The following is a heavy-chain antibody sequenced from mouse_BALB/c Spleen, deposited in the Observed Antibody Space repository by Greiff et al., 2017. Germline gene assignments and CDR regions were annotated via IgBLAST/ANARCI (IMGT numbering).Heavy chain of an antibody. J-gene: IGHJ2*01. Sequence: DVKLVESGGGLVKPGGSLKISCAASGFAFSSYDMSWVRQTPEKRLEWVAYISSGGGSTYYPDTVKGRFTISRDNAKNTLYLQMSSLKSEDTAMYYCARHPYYYFDYWGQGTTLTVSS. D-gene: IGHD6-5*01. CDR3: ARHPYYYFDY. V-gene: IGHV5-12-1*01. CDR1: GFAFSSYD. CDR2: ISSGGGST.